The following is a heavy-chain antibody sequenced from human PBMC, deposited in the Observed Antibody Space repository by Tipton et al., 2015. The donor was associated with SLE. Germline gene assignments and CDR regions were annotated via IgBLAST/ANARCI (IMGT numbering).Heavy chain of an antibody. V-gene: IGHV3-30*02. D-gene: IGHD1-26*01. Sequence: SGFTFSSYGMHWVRQAPGKGLEWVAFIRYDGSNKYYADSVKGRFTISRDNSKNTLYLQMNSLRAEDTAVYYCAKDRDSGSYPDAFDIWGQGTMVTGSS. CDR3: AKDRDSGSYPDAFDI. J-gene: IGHJ3*02. CDR1: GFTFSSYG. CDR2: IRYDGSNK.